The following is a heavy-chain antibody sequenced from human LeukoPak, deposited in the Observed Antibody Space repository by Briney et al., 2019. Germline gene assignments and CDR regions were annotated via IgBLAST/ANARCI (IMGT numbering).Heavy chain of an antibody. J-gene: IGHJ6*02. Sequence: ASVKVSCKVSGYTLTELSMHWVRQAPGKGLEWMGGFDPEDGETIYAQKFQGRVTMTEDTSTDTAYMELSSLRSEDTAVYYCAIDFWSGCFYYYYGMDVWGQGTTVTVSS. V-gene: IGHV1-24*01. D-gene: IGHD3-3*01. CDR3: AIDFWSGCFYYYYGMDV. CDR2: FDPEDGET. CDR1: GYTLTELS.